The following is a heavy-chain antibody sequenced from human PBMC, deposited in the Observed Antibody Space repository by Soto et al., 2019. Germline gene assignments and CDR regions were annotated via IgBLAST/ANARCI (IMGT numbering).Heavy chain of an antibody. V-gene: IGHV3-7*01. D-gene: IGHD5-12*01. Sequence: GGALRLSCAASGFTFDSYWMTWVRQAQGKGLEWVAHIKQDGGQTYYVDSVKGRFTISRDNAKTSLYLQMNSLRAEDTSVYFCARGGNGYENWPPYYYYGMDVWGQGTTVTVSS. CDR3: ARGGNGYENWPPYYYYGMDV. CDR1: GFTFDSYW. J-gene: IGHJ6*02. CDR2: IKQDGGQT.